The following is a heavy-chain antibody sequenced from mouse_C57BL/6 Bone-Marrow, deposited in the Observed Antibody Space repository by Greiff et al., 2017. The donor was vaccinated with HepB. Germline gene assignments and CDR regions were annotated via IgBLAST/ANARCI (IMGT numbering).Heavy chain of an antibody. J-gene: IGHJ2*01. V-gene: IGHV1-42*01. CDR1: GYSFTGYY. CDR3: ARRPGLFDY. CDR2: INPSTGGT. Sequence: EVKLQESGPELVKPGASVKISCKASGYSFTGYYMNWVKQSPEKSLEWIGEINPSTGGTTYNQKFKAKATLTVDKSSSTAYMQLKSLTSEDSAVYYCARRPGLFDYWGQGTTLTVSS.